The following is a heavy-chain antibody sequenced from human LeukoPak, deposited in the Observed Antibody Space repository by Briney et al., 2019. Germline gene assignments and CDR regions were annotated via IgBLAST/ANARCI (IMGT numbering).Heavy chain of an antibody. V-gene: IGHV3-9*01. CDR2: ISWNSGSI. D-gene: IGHD6-19*01. Sequence: GGSLRLSCAGSGFIFNNYAMHWVRQPPGKGLEWVSGISWNSGSIDYADSVKGRFTISRDNAKNSLYLQMNSLRVEDTAFYYCAKDNRRHYTSGPNPDSLHWGQGALVTVST. J-gene: IGHJ4*02. CDR3: AKDNRRHYTSGPNPDSLH. CDR1: GFIFNNYA.